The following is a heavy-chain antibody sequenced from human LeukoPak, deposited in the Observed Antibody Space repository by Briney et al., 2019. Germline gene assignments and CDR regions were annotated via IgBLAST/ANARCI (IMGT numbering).Heavy chain of an antibody. J-gene: IGHJ4*02. CDR2: ISFDGSNK. CDR1: GFTFSSYA. CDR3: ASGTGDRADFDY. D-gene: IGHD7-27*01. Sequence: PGGSLRLSCAASGFTFSSYAMHWVRQAPGKGLEWVAVISFDGSNKYYADSVKGRFTISRDDSKSTLYLQMNSLRAEDTAVYYCASGTGDRADFDYWGQGTLVTVSS. V-gene: IGHV3-30*03.